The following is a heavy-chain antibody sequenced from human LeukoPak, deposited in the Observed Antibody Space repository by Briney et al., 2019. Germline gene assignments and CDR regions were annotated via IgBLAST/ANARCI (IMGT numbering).Heavy chain of an antibody. Sequence: ASVKVSCKASGGTFSSYAISWVRQAPGQGLEWMGGIIPIFGTANYAQKFQGRVAITADESTSTAYMELSSLRSEDTAVYYCARGMPYGGNLFDYWGQGTLVTVSS. CDR2: IIPIFGTA. CDR3: ARGMPYGGNLFDY. J-gene: IGHJ4*02. D-gene: IGHD4-23*01. V-gene: IGHV1-69*13. CDR1: GGTFSSYA.